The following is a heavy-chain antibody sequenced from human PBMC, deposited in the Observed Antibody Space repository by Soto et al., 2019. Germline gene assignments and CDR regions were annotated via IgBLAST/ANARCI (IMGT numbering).Heavy chain of an antibody. J-gene: IGHJ4*02. D-gene: IGHD6-19*01. V-gene: IGHV4-59*01. Sequence: PETLSLTCTVSGGSISSYYWSWIRQPPGKGLEWIGYIYYSGSTNYNPSLKSRVTISVDTSKNQFSLKLSSVTAADTAVYYCARVRWTVAGPGHFDYWGQGTLVTVSS. CDR3: ARVRWTVAGPGHFDY. CDR2: IYYSGST. CDR1: GGSISSYY.